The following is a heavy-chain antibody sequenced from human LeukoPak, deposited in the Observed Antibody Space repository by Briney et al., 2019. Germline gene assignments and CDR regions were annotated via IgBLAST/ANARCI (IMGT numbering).Heavy chain of an antibody. CDR3: ARDDYSIAAFDY. J-gene: IGHJ4*02. D-gene: IGHD4-11*01. CDR2: IIPIFGTA. Sequence: SSVKVSCKASGGTFSSYAISWVRQAPGQGLEWMGGIIPIFGTANYAQKFQGRVTITADESTSTAYMELSSLRSEDTAVYYCARDDYSIAAFDYWGQGTLVTVSS. V-gene: IGHV1-69*01. CDR1: GGTFSSYA.